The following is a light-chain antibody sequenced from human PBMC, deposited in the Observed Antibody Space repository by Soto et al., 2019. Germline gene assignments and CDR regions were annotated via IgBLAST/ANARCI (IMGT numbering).Light chain of an antibody. CDR1: SSDVGGYNY. CDR3: SSYTSSSTRV. CDR2: EVS. V-gene: IGLV2-14*01. Sequence: QSALTQPASVSGSPGQSITISCTGTSSDVGGYNYVSWYQQHPGKARKLMIYEVSNRPSGVSNRFSGSKSGKTASLTISGLQAEDEADYYCSSYTSSSTRVFGGGTKLTVL. J-gene: IGLJ3*02.